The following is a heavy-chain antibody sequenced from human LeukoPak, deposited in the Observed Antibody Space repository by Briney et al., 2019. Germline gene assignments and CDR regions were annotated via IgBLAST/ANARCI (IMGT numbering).Heavy chain of an antibody. CDR2: FDPEDGET. Sequence: ASVKVSCKVSGYTLTELSMHWVRQAPGKGLEWMGGFDPEDGETIYAQKFQGRVTMTEDTSTDTAYMELSSLRSEDTAVYYCATQERSSTSCPLDYWGQGTLVTVSS. J-gene: IGHJ4*02. D-gene: IGHD2-2*01. V-gene: IGHV1-24*01. CDR1: GYTLTELS. CDR3: ATQERSSTSCPLDY.